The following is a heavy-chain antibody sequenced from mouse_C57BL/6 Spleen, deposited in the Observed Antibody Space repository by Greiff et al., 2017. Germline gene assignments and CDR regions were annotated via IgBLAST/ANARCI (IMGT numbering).Heavy chain of an antibody. V-gene: IGHV1-26*01. J-gene: IGHJ2*01. Sequence: EVQLQQSGPELVKPGASVKISCKASGYTFTDYYMNWVKQSHGKSLEWIGDINPNNGGTSYNQKFKGKATLTVDKSSSTAYMGLRSLTSEDSAVYYCAGRGDYVGYFDCWGQGTTLTVSS. CDR2: INPNNGGT. CDR3: AGRGDYVGYFDC. CDR1: GYTFTDYY. D-gene: IGHD2-4*01.